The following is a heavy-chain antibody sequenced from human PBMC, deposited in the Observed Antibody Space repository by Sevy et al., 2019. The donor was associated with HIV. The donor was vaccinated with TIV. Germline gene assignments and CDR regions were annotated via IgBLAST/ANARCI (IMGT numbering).Heavy chain of an antibody. CDR3: TRHGTTLPPLYPFEI. D-gene: IGHD3-9*01. CDR2: IYYSSGST. V-gene: IGHV4-59*08. Sequence: SETLSLTCTVSGDSVSDYYWSWIRQPPGKGLEWIGYIYYSSGSTNYNPSLESRVTISVDTSKNHFSLKLSSVTAADTAIYYCTRHGTTLPPLYPFEIRGQGTLVTVSS. J-gene: IGHJ3*02. CDR1: GDSVSDYY.